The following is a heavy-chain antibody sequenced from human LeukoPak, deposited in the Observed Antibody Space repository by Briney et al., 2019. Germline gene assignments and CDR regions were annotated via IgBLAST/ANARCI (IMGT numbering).Heavy chain of an antibody. Sequence: TGGSLGLSCAASGFTFSSYAMNWVRQAPGKGLEWVSSISGRSADIYYADSVKGRFTISRDNAKNSVFLQMNNLRVEDTAIYYCARRGYHDSSGYDYWGQGTPVTVSS. CDR1: GFTFSSYA. CDR3: ARRGYHDSSGYDY. J-gene: IGHJ4*02. V-gene: IGHV3-21*06. D-gene: IGHD3-22*01. CDR2: ISGRSADI.